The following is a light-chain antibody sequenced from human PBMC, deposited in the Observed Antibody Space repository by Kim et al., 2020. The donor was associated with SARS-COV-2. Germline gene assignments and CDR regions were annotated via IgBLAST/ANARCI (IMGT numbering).Light chain of an antibody. V-gene: IGLV1-47*01. CDR1: SSNMGSNY. Sequence: GQRDTNAGTGRSSNMGSNYVYGKKELPGTATKVLIYRNKLRPSGVHDRGAGSKSGTSAELAISDVRCEDEADYYCAAWDDRLSGWVWGGGTQLTVL. CDR2: RNK. J-gene: IGLJ3*02. CDR3: AAWDDRLSGWV.